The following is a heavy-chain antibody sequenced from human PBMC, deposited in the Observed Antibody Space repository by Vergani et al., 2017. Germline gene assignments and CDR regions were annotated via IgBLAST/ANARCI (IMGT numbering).Heavy chain of an antibody. V-gene: IGHV4-34*01. CDR3: ARVNTETNGHLYYYYYMDV. CDR1: GGSFTSYH. CDR2: IDHTGRP. Sequence: QVQLQQWGGGLLKPSETLSLTCVVNGGSFTSYHWTWIRQSPGEGLDWVGDIDHTGRPDYNPSLKSRLTMSVDESRNQFSLTLNSVTATDTAIYFCARVNTETNGHLYYYYYMDVWGQGTAVTVS. D-gene: IGHD4-11*01. J-gene: IGHJ6*03.